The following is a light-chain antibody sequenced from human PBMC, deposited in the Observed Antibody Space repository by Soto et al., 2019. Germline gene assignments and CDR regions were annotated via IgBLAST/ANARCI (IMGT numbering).Light chain of an antibody. J-gene: IGKJ2*01. Sequence: ESMLTQSPGTLSLSPGERATLSCSASQSVSTRYLAWYQQKPGQAPRLLIYGASIRATGISDRFSGSGSGKDFSLTISRLVPEDFAVYYCHQFGSSPPAFTFGQGIKLEI. CDR3: HQFGSSPPAFT. CDR2: GAS. CDR1: QSVSTRY. V-gene: IGKV3-20*01.